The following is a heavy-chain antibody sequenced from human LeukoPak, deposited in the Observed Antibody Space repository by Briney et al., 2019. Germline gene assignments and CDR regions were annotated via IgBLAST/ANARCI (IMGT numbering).Heavy chain of an antibody. CDR2: ISAYNGNT. V-gene: IGHV1-18*04. Sequence: ASVKVSCKASGYTCTSYGISWVRRAPGQGLEWMGWISAYNGNTNYAQKLQGRVTMTTDTSTSTAYMELRSLRSDDTAVYYCARDPPIVVVPAALDYWGQGTLVTVSS. CDR3: ARDPPIVVVPAALDY. J-gene: IGHJ4*02. D-gene: IGHD2-2*01. CDR1: GYTCTSYG.